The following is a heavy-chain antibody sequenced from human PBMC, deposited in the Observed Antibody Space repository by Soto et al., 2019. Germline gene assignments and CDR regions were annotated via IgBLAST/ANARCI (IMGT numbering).Heavy chain of an antibody. CDR1: GGSISSYY. V-gene: IGHV4-59*01. D-gene: IGHD4-17*01. CDR3: ARTPSDYGGTPGGWFDP. CDR2: IYYSGST. Sequence: ETLSLTCTVSGGSISSYYWSWIRQPPGKGLEWIGYIYYSGSTNYNPSLKSRVTISVDTSKNQFSLKLSSVTAADTAVYYCARTPSDYGGTPGGWFDPWGQGTLVTVSS. J-gene: IGHJ5*02.